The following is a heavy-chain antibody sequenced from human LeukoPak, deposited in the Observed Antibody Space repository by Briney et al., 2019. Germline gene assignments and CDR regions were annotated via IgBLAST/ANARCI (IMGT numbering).Heavy chain of an antibody. Sequence: PETLCLTCAVYGGSFSGYYWSWIRQPPGKGLEWIGEINHSGGTNYNPSLTSRGTISLAKSKNQFPLKLSSVTAADTAVYYCATSPYDILTGYYIPDAFDIWGQGTMVTVSS. CDR3: ATSPYDILTGYYIPDAFDI. J-gene: IGHJ3*02. CDR2: INHSGGT. V-gene: IGHV4-34*01. D-gene: IGHD3-9*01. CDR1: GGSFSGYY.